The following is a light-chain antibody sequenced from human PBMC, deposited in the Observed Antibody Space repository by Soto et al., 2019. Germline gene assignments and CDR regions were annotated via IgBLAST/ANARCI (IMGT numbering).Light chain of an antibody. CDR2: EVS. V-gene: IGLV2-14*01. Sequence: QSALTQPASVSGSPGQSIAFSCTGTGSDVGGYKYVSWYQQHPGKAPKLMIYEVSNRPSGISDRFSGSKSGNTASLTISGLRAEDEADYYCSSYTSSSTVIFGGGTKLTVL. CDR1: GSDVGGYKY. J-gene: IGLJ2*01. CDR3: SSYTSSSTVI.